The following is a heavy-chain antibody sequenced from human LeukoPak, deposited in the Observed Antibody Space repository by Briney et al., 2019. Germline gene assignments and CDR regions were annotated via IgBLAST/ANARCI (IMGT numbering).Heavy chain of an antibody. V-gene: IGHV3-21*01. CDR1: GFTFSSYS. CDR2: ISSSSSYI. Sequence: TGGSLRLSCAASGFTFSSYSMNWVRQAPGKGLEWVSSISSSSSYIYYADSVKGRFTISRDNAKNSLYLQMNSLRAEDTAVYYCARVAKKGIAVAEVDYWGQGTLVTVSS. J-gene: IGHJ4*02. CDR3: ARVAKKGIAVAEVDY. D-gene: IGHD6-19*01.